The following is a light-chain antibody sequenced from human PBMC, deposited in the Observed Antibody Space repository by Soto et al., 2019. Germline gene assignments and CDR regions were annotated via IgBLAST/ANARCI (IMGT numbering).Light chain of an antibody. CDR1: QDISGW. J-gene: IGKJ5*01. V-gene: IGKV1-12*01. CDR3: LQADTFPIT. Sequence: DIPMTQSPSSVSASVGYRVTITCRASQDISGWLAWYQQKPGRAPKLLIYAASSLQNGVPTRFAGNGSGTSFTLTITRLQPEDFATYYCLQADTFPITCGQGQRLEI. CDR2: AAS.